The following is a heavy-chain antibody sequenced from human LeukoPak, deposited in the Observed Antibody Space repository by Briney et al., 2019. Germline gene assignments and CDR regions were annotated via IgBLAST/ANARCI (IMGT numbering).Heavy chain of an antibody. V-gene: IGHV4-39*01. CDR3: ARQISDYYYYYMDV. J-gene: IGHJ6*03. D-gene: IGHD2/OR15-2a*01. CDR1: GGSISTSAFS. Sequence: PSETLSLTCTVSGGSISTSAFSWGWSRQPPGKGLEWVGSIYDSGNEFFNPSLTSRVTISADTSKNQFSPKLNSATAADTAMYYCARQISDYYYYYMDVWGEGITVAVSS. CDR2: IYDSGNE.